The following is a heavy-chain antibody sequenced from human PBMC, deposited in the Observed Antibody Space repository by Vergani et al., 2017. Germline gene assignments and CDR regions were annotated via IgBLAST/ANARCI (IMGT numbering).Heavy chain of an antibody. D-gene: IGHD3-3*01. CDR3: ARVLYDFWSGYYYYYYGMDV. Sequence: EVQLLESGGGLVQPGGSLRLSCAASGFTFSSYSMNWVRQAPGKGLEWVSYISSSSSTIYYADSVKGRFTISRDNAKNSLYLQMNSLRDEDTAVYYCARVLYDFWSGYYYYYYGMDVWGQGTTVTVSS. J-gene: IGHJ6*02. V-gene: IGHV3-48*02. CDR1: GFTFSSYS. CDR2: ISSSSSTI.